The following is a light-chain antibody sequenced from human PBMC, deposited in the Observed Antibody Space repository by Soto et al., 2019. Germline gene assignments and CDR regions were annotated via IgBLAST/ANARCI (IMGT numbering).Light chain of an antibody. Sequence: QSVLTQPPSVSGAPGQRVTISCTGYNSNIGAGYDVHWYQQLPGTAPKLLIYGNSNRPSGVPDRFSASKSGTSASLAITGLQAEDEADYYCQSYDSSLSGWVFGGGTK. CDR3: QSYDSSLSGWV. CDR2: GNS. CDR1: NSNIGAGYD. V-gene: IGLV1-40*01. J-gene: IGLJ3*02.